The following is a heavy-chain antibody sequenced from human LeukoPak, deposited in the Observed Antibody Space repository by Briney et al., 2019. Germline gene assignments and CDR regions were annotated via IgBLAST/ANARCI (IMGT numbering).Heavy chain of an antibody. Sequence: PSETLSLTCTVSGGSISSGSYYWSWIRQPAGKGLEWIGRIYTSGSTNYNPSLKSRVTISVDTSKNQFSLKLSSVTAADTAVYYCARGWQWLGGIFDYWGQGTLVTVSS. CDR2: IYTSGST. J-gene: IGHJ4*02. D-gene: IGHD6-19*01. CDR3: ARGWQWLGGIFDY. V-gene: IGHV4-61*02. CDR1: GGSISSGSYY.